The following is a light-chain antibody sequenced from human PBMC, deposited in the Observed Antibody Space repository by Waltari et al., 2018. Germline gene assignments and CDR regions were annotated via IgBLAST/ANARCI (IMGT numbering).Light chain of an antibody. CDR2: DAS. CDR3: QQRSNWPPIT. V-gene: IGKV3-11*01. Sequence: EVVLTQSPATLSLSPGERATLSCRASRSVSSYLAWYQQKPGQAPRLLIYDASNRATGIPARFSGIGSVTDFTLTISTLEPEEFAVYYCQQRSNWPPITFGQGTRLEIK. J-gene: IGKJ5*01. CDR1: RSVSSY.